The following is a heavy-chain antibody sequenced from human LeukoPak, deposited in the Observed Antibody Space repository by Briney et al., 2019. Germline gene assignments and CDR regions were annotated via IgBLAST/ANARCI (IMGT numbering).Heavy chain of an antibody. D-gene: IGHD3-22*01. CDR1: GGSFSGYY. V-gene: IGHV4-34*01. CDR2: INHSGST. J-gene: IGHJ4*02. CDR3: ARDLSQYDSSGYYVN. Sequence: SETLSLTCAVYGGSFSGYYWSWIRQPPGKGLEWIGEINHSGSTNYNPSLKSRVTISVDTSKNQLSLKLSSVTAADTAVYYCARDLSQYDSSGYYVNWGQGTLVTVSS.